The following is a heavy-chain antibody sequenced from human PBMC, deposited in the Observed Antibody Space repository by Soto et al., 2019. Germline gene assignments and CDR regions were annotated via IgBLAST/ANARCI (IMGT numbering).Heavy chain of an antibody. CDR3: ARDDDNEGNAFDL. CDR1: GFTFSGYG. CDR2: ISYYGTNE. Sequence: VGSLRLSCEASGFTFSGYGMHWVRQAPGKGLEWVAVISYYGTNEYYEDSVKGRFTISRDNSKNILHLQMDYLRDEDTAVYYCARDDDNEGNAFDLWGQGTLVTVSS. V-gene: IGHV3-30*03. D-gene: IGHD1-1*01. J-gene: IGHJ4*02.